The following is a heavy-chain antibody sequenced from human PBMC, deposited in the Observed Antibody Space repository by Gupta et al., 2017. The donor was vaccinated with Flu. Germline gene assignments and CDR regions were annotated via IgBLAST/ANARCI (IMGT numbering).Heavy chain of an antibody. CDR1: GGSISSYY. CDR2: IYYSGST. D-gene: IGHD3-22*01. CDR3: ARGYYYDSSGYYSTSNYYYYYGMDV. V-gene: IGHV4-59*01. J-gene: IGHJ6*02. Sequence: QVQLQESGPGLVKPSETLSLTCTVSGGSISSYYWSWIRQPPGKGLEWMGYIYYSGSTNYNPSLKSRVTISVDTSKNQFSLKLSSVTAADTAVYYCARGYYYDSSGYYSTSNYYYYYGMDVWGQGTTVTVSS.